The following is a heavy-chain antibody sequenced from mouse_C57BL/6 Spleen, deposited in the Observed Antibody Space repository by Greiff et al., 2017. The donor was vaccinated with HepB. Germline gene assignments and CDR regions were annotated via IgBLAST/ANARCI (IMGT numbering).Heavy chain of an antibody. J-gene: IGHJ1*03. CDR2: INPNNGGT. V-gene: IGHV1-26*01. D-gene: IGHD1-1*01. CDR3: AKDYYYGSPYFDV. Sequence: EVQLQQSGPELVKPGASVKISCKASGYTFTDYYMNWVKQSHGKSLEWIGDINPNNGGTSYKQKFKGKATLTVDKSSSTAYMELRSLTSEDSAVYYCAKDYYYGSPYFDVWGTGTTVTVSS. CDR1: GYTFTDYY.